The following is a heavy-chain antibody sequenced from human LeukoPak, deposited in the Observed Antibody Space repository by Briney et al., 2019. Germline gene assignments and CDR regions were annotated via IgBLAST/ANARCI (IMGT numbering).Heavy chain of an antibody. D-gene: IGHD2-15*01. CDR1: GFTFSSFA. CDR2: ISGGGSNT. J-gene: IGHJ5*02. CDR3: ARDQRYCSDGSCYGWFDP. Sequence: GGSLRLSCAASGFTFSSFAMSWVRQAPGKGLEWVSAISGGGSNTYSADSVKGRFTISRDDSKNTLHLQMNSLRAEDTAVYYCARDQRYCSDGSCYGWFDPWGQGTLVTVSS. V-gene: IGHV3-23*01.